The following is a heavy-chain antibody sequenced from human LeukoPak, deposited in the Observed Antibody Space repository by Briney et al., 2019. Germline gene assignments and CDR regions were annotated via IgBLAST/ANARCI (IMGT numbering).Heavy chain of an antibody. J-gene: IGHJ5*02. CDR3: ARVGYDILTGYSWFDP. CDR2: INPSGGST. D-gene: IGHD3-9*01. Sequence: ASVKVSCKASGYTFTSYYMHWVRQAPGQGLEWMGIINPSGGSTSYAQKLQGRVTMTTDTSTSTAYMELRSLRSDDTAVYYCARVGYDILTGYSWFDPWGQGTLVTVSS. V-gene: IGHV1-46*01. CDR1: GYTFTSYY.